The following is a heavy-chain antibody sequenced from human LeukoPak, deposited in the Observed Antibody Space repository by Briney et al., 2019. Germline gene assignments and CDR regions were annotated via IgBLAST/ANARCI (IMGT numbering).Heavy chain of an antibody. D-gene: IGHD3-10*01. J-gene: IGHJ4*02. Sequence: PGGYLRLYCSASGFTFTDYSMHWVRQAPGKGLECVSAINKNGGSTSYADSVKGRFTISRDNSKNTLYLQMSSLRAEDTAVYYCVKDEGGGSGRLYFDYWGQGTLVTVSS. CDR2: INKNGGST. V-gene: IGHV3-64D*06. CDR1: GFTFTDYS. CDR3: VKDEGGGSGRLYFDY.